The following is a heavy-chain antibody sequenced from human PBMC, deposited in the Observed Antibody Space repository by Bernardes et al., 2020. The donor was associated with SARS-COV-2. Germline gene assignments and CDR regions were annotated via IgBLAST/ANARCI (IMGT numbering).Heavy chain of an antibody. Sequence: SETLTLTCTVSGGSISSSYWTWIRQPPGKGLEWIGYIYYSGSTHYNPSLKSRVTISVDTSKNQFSLKLSSVTAADTAVYYCARGYCTDGICYSGMDVWGQGTTVTVSS. D-gene: IGHD2-8*01. J-gene: IGHJ6*02. CDR3: ARGYCTDGICYSGMDV. CDR2: IYYSGST. V-gene: IGHV4-59*08. CDR1: GGSISSSY.